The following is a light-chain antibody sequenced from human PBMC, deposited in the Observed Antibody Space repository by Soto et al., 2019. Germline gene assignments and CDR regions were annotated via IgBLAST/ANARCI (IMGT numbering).Light chain of an antibody. CDR3: QQYDRWPLS. Sequence: IVMTQSPFMLSVSPGERVTLSCRASQDVGRYLAWYQQKIGQAPKLLIDYASSWVAGTPSRFSGSGSGTDFTLTIRSLQSEDFAVYYCQQYDRWPLSFGEGTRLEIK. CDR1: QDVGRY. V-gene: IGKV3-15*01. J-gene: IGKJ2*03. CDR2: YAS.